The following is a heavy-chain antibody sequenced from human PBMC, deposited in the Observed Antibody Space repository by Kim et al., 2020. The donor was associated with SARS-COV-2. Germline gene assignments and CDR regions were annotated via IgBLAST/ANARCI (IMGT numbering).Heavy chain of an antibody. CDR1: GGSISSGVYY. J-gene: IGHJ6*02. CDR3: ARSPLGDYRSVYEMDV. CDR2: IHYRGST. D-gene: IGHD4-17*01. Sequence: SETLSLTCTVSGGSISSGVYYWSWIRQHPGKGLEWIGYIHYRGSTYYNPSLKSRVMISVDTSKNQFSLNLSSVTAADTAVYYCARSPLGDYRSVYEMDVWGQGTTVTVSS. V-gene: IGHV4-31*03.